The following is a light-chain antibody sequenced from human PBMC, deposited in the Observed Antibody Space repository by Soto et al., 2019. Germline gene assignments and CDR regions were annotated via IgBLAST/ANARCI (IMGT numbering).Light chain of an antibody. CDR1: QSVSSSY. Sequence: EIVLTPSPGTLSLSPVERATLSCRASQSVSSSYLAWYQQKPGQAPRLLIYGASSRATGIPDRFSGSGSGTDFTLTISRLEPEDFAVYYCQQYGSWWTFGQGTKVDIK. CDR2: GAS. J-gene: IGKJ1*01. CDR3: QQYGSWWT. V-gene: IGKV3-20*01.